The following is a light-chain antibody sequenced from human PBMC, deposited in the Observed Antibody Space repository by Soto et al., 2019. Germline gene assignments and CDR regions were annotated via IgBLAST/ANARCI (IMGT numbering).Light chain of an antibody. V-gene: IGKV1-33*01. CDR2: HAS. CDR1: QNITNN. CDR3: QQYYGLPPLT. Sequence: QMTQTASSLSASIVDGFTSTFQASQNITNNLSWYQQKPGKAPNLLIYHASKLAKGVTSRFSGSGSGTDFSFIITSLQREDLATYYCQQYYGLPPLTFGQGTRLEIK. J-gene: IGKJ5*01.